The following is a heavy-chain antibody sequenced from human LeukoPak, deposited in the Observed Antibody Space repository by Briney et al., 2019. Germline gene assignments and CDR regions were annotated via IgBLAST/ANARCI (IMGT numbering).Heavy chain of an antibody. CDR1: GFSVSTHY. CDR3: ARRGGYSGHDFGGGIEGYFDS. CDR2: IDSADNT. J-gene: IGHJ4*02. Sequence: GGSLRLSCAASGFSVSTHYMNWVRQAPGKGLEWVSVIDSADNTYYADSVKGRFTISRDNSNNTVFLQLNSVRAGDRAVYYCARRGGYSGHDFGGGIEGYFDSWGQGTVVTVSS. D-gene: IGHD5-12*01. V-gene: IGHV3-53*01.